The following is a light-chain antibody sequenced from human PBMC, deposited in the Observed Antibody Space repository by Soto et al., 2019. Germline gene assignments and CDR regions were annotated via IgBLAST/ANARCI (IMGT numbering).Light chain of an antibody. Sequence: QSALTQPPSASRSPGQSVTISCTGTSSDVGAYDFVSWYQHHPGKAPKLMIYEVTKRPSGVPDRFSGSKSGNTASLTVSGLQAEDEADYYCTSHAGNYNFPYVFGTGTKLTVL. J-gene: IGLJ1*01. CDR2: EVT. CDR3: TSHAGNYNFPYV. V-gene: IGLV2-8*02. CDR1: SSDVGAYDF.